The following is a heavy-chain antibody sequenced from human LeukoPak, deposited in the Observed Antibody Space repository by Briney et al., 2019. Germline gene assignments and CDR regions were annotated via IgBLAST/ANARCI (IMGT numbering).Heavy chain of an antibody. Sequence: EASVKVSCKASGGTFSSYSINWVRQAPGQGLEWMGWISAYNGNTNYAQKLQGRITITTDTSTNTAYIEHKSLESDDTALYSCARRDGGYSSSHLFDFWGKGTVVTVS. CDR3: ARRDGGYSSSHLFDF. V-gene: IGHV1-18*01. CDR2: ISAYNGNT. J-gene: IGHJ4*02. D-gene: IGHD6-13*01. CDR1: GGTFSSYS.